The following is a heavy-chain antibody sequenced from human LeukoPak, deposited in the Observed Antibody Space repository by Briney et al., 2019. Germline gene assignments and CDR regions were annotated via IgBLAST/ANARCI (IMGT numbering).Heavy chain of an antibody. D-gene: IGHD3-22*01. Sequence: GGSLRLSCAASGFTFSDYYMSWIRQAPGKGLEWVSYISSSGSTIYYADSVKGRFTISRDNAKNSLYLQMNSLRAEDTAVYYCATLPYYYDSSGFTRNAFDIWGQGTMVTVSS. V-gene: IGHV3-11*04. CDR1: GFTFSDYY. CDR2: ISSSGSTI. CDR3: ATLPYYYDSSGFTRNAFDI. J-gene: IGHJ3*02.